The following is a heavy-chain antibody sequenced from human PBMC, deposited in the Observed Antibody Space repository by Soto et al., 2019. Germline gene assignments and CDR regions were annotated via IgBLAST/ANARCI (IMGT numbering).Heavy chain of an antibody. CDR1: GYSFISSW. CDR3: ARMMAASGTAFDY. J-gene: IGHJ4*02. D-gene: IGHD6-13*01. Sequence: GESLKISCQASGYSFISSWIGWVRQMPGKGLEWMGIIYPGDSDTRYSPSFQGQVTISADKSTSIAYLQWSSLKASDTATYYCARMMAASGTAFDYWCQGALVTVSS. V-gene: IGHV5-51*01. CDR2: IYPGDSDT.